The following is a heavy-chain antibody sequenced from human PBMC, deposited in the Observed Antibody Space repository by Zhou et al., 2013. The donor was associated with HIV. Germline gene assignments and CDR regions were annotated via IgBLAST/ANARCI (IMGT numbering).Heavy chain of an antibody. J-gene: IGHJ6*03. CDR3: AKGLLSRGSHFFYYYYMDV. CDR1: GGTFSSYA. D-gene: IGHD1-26*01. Sequence: VQLVQSGAEVKRPGSSVKVSCKASGGTFSSYAITWVRQAPGEGLEWMGRFIPSLGISESVQRLQDRITITADEFKSTAHMELSGLTSEDTALYYCAKGLLSRGSHFFYYYYMDVWGKGTTITVSS. CDR2: FIPSLGIS. V-gene: IGHV1-69*13.